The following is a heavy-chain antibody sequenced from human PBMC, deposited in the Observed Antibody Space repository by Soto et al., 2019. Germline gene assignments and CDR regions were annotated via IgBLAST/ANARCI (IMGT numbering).Heavy chain of an antibody. D-gene: IGHD3-9*01. CDR3: ARDRPDYDFLTGPNGFDP. Sequence: ASVKVSCKASGYTFTSYGISWVRQAPGQGLEWMGWISAYNGNTNYAQKFQGIFTMTTDTSTSTAYMELRSLRSDDTAVYYCARDRPDYDFLTGPNGFDPWGQGTLVTVLL. CDR1: GYTFTSYG. CDR2: ISAYNGNT. V-gene: IGHV1-18*01. J-gene: IGHJ5*02.